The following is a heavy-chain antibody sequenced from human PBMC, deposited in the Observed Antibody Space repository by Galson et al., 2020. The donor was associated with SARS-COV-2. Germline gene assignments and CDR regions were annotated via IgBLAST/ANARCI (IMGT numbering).Heavy chain of an antibody. D-gene: IGHD4-17*01. Sequence: SETLSLTCAVSGTSISSGSYSWNWIRQPPGKGLDSIGYIAHSGGTYYNPSLKRRVTISGDRSKNQFSLRLSSVSAADTAVYYCARLHYGEYAPEAFDIWGPGTRVTVAS. V-gene: IGHV4-30-2*01. CDR3: ARLHYGEYAPEAFDI. J-gene: IGHJ3*02. CDR2: IAHSGGT. CDR1: GTSISSGSYS.